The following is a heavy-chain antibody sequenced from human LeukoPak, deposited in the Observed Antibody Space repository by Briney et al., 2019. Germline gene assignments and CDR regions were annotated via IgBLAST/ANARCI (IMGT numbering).Heavy chain of an antibody. J-gene: IGHJ4*02. V-gene: IGHV3-23*01. D-gene: IGHD1-1*01. CDR3: ARLLGWNDLDY. CDR1: GFTFSSYA. Sequence: GGSLRLSCAASGFTFSSYAMSWVRQAPGKGLEWVSAISGSGGSTYYADSVKGRFTISRDNSKNTLYLRMNSLRAEDTAVYYCARLLGWNDLDYWGQGTLVTVSS. CDR2: ISGSGGST.